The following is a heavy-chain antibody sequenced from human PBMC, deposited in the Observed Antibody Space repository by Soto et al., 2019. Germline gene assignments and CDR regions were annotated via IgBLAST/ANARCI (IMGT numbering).Heavy chain of an antibody. V-gene: IGHV1-69*13. Sequence: SVKVSCKASGGTFSSYAISWVRQAPGQGLEWMGGIIPIFGTANYAQKFQGRVTITADESTSTAYMELSSLRSEDTAVYYCARGRSERLGGFDYYYGLDVCGQGTTVTVSS. J-gene: IGHJ6*02. CDR3: ARGRSERLGGFDYYYGLDV. CDR1: GGTFSSYA. D-gene: IGHD3-10*01. CDR2: IIPIFGTA.